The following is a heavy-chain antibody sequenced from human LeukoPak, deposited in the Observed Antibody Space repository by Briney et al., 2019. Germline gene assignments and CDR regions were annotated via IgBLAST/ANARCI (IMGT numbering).Heavy chain of an antibody. J-gene: IGHJ6*04. CDR3: ARERGRGYCSSTSCYWDYYYGMDV. CDR2: ISAYNGNT. V-gene: IGHV1-18*04. Sequence: ASVKVSCKASGYTFTSYGISWVRQAPGQGLEWMGWISAYNGNTNYAQKLQGRVTTTTDTSTSTAYMELRSLRSDDTAVYYCARERGRGYCSSTSCYWDYYYGMDVWGKGTTVTVSS. CDR1: GYTFTSYG. D-gene: IGHD2-2*01.